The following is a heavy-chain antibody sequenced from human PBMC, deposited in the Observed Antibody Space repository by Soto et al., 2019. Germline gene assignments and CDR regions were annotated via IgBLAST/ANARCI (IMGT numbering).Heavy chain of an antibody. J-gene: IGHJ4*02. CDR3: TLTNCSGGSCYLEPFDY. CDR2: IKSKTDGGTT. CDR1: GFTFSNAL. D-gene: IGHD2-15*01. V-gene: IGHV3-15*01. Sequence: GSLRLSCAASGFTFSNALMSWVRQAPGKGLEWVGRIKSKTDGGTTDYAAPVKGRFTISRDDSKNTLYLQMNSLKTEDTAVYYCTLTNCSGGSCYLEPFDYWGQGTLVTVSS.